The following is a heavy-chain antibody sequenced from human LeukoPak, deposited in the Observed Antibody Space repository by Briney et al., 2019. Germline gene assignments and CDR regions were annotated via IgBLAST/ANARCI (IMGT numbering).Heavy chain of an antibody. CDR3: ATGYSGYLNWFDP. D-gene: IGHD5-12*01. CDR1: GGSISSDGYY. Sequence: SETLSLTCTVSGGSISSDGYYWGWVRQPPGEGLECIGSIYYSGSTNYNPSLKSRVTISVDTSKNQFSLKLSSVTAADTAVYYCATGYSGYLNWFDPWGQGTLVTVSS. CDR2: IYYSGST. J-gene: IGHJ5*02. V-gene: IGHV4-39*07.